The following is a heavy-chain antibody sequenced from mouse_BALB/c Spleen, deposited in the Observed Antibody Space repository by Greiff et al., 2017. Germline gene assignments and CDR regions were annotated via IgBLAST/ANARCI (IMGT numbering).Heavy chain of an antibody. D-gene: IGHD2-1*01. J-gene: IGHJ1*01. V-gene: IGHV14-3*02. CDR3: ARYGNYGYFDV. Sequence: EAQLQQSGAELVKPGASVKLSCTASGFNIKDTYMHWVKQRPEQGLEWIGRIDPANGNTKYDPKFQGKATITADTSSNTAYLQLSSLTSEDTAVYYCARYGNYGYFDVWGAGTTVTVSS. CDR2: IDPANGNT. CDR1: GFNIKDTY.